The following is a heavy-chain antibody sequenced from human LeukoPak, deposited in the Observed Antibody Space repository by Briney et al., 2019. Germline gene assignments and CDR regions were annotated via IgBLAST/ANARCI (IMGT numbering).Heavy chain of an antibody. Sequence: PSETLSLTCAVSGGSISSYYWSWIRQPPGKGLEWIGYIYYSGSTNYNPSLKSRVTISVDTSKNQFSLKLSSVTAADTAVYYCASYRGYSGYDYEGWFDPWGQGTLVTVSS. CDR2: IYYSGST. D-gene: IGHD5-12*01. V-gene: IGHV4-59*01. J-gene: IGHJ5*02. CDR3: ASYRGYSGYDYEGWFDP. CDR1: GGSISSYY.